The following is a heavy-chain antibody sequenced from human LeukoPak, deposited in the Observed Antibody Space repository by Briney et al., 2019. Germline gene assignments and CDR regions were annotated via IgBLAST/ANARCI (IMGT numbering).Heavy chain of an antibody. CDR1: GFTFNSYA. D-gene: IGHD2-2*01. CDR3: ARDNLIVVVPAASYYYYGMDV. CDR2: ISYDGSNK. V-gene: IGHV3-30-3*01. J-gene: IGHJ6*02. Sequence: PGRSLRLSCAASGFTFNSYAMHWVRQAPGKGLEWVAVISYDGSNKYYADSVKGRFTISRDNSKNTLYLQMNSLRAEDTAVYYCARDNLIVVVPAASYYYYGMDVWGQGTTVTVSS.